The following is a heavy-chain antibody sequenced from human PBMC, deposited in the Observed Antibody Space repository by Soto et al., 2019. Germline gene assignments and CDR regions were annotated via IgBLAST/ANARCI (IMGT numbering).Heavy chain of an antibody. J-gene: IGHJ4*02. V-gene: IGHV4-34*01. CDR1: GGSFSGYY. CDR2: INHSGST. Sequence: PSETLSLTCAVYGGSFSGYYWSWIRQPPGKGLEWSGEINHSGSTNYNPSLKSRVTISVDTSKNQFSLKLSSVTAADTAVYYCARVAGGYSLWNYGFFDYWGQGTLVTVSS. D-gene: IGHD1-7*01. CDR3: ARVAGGYSLWNYGFFDY.